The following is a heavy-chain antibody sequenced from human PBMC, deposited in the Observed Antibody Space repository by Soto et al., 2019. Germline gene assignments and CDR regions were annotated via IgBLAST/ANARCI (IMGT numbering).Heavy chain of an antibody. J-gene: IGHJ5*02. D-gene: IGHD3-3*01. CDR1: GYTFASYG. CDR2: ITTYNDNT. Sequence: ASVKVSCKASGYTFASYGISWVRQAPGQGLEWMGWITTYNDNTNYAQKFQGRVTMTTDTSTSTAYMELRSLRSDDTAVYYCARDDYDFWSGYSPHLNNWFDPWGQGTLVTVSS. V-gene: IGHV1-18*01. CDR3: ARDDYDFWSGYSPHLNNWFDP.